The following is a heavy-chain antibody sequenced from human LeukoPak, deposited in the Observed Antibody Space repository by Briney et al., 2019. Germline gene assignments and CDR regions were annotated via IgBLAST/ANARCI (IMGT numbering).Heavy chain of an antibody. CDR3: ARGPSTLYDFWSGSYGMDV. V-gene: IGHV3-33*01. CDR2: IWYDGSNK. D-gene: IGHD3-3*01. CDR1: GFSFSNYG. Sequence: PGGSLRLSCVASGFSFSNYGMHWVRQAPGKGLEWVAVIWYDGSNKYYADSVKGRFTISRDNSKNTLYLQMNSLRAEDTAVYYCARGPSTLYDFWSGSYGMDVWGQGTTVTVSS. J-gene: IGHJ6*02.